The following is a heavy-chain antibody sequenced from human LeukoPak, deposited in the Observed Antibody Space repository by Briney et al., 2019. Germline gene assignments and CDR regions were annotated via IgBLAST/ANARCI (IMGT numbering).Heavy chain of an antibody. Sequence: GGSLRLSCAASGFAFGDYLMTWVRQAPGKGLEWVANIKYDGSEKYYVDSLRGRFTISRDNAKNSLYHCARARQWLGVSNWFDPWGQGTLVTASS. D-gene: IGHD6-19*01. CDR3: P. CDR1: GFAFGDYL. V-gene: IGHV3-7*01. CDR2: IKYDGSEK. J-gene: IGHJ5*02.